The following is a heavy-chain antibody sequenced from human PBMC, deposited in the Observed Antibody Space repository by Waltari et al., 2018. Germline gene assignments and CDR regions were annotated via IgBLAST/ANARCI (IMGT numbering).Heavy chain of an antibody. CDR2: ISPTTYST. CDR1: GYSFPGSY. CDR3: ARVDHRATNYYYGFDH. Sequence: QVQLVQSGAEGKKPGASVKVSCEASGYSFPGSYLPWVRQAPGQGLEWMGRISPTTYSTDYAEKFQGRITLTTDTSINTAYMELTGLTSDDTAIFFCARVDHRATNYYYGFDHWGQGTLVTVSS. J-gene: IGHJ4*02. V-gene: IGHV1-2*06. D-gene: IGHD3-22*01.